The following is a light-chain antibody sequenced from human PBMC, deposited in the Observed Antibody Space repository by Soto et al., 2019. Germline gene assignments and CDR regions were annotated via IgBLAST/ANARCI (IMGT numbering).Light chain of an antibody. CDR3: QQRSNWPPWIT. CDR1: QSVSSSY. V-gene: IGKV3D-20*02. J-gene: IGKJ5*01. CDR2: GAS. Sequence: EIVMTQSPATLSLSPGEGATLSCRASQSVSSSYIAWYQQRPGQTPSLLIYGASTRATGIPDRFSGSGSGTDFTLTISSLEPEDFAVYYCQQRSNWPPWITFGQGTRLEIK.